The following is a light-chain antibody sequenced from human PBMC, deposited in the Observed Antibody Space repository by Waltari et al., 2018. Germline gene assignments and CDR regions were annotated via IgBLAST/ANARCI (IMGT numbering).Light chain of an antibody. J-gene: IGLJ2*01. CDR1: NSDVGAYDY. CDR3: CSCSYTPTTTVI. V-gene: IGLV2-14*01. CDR2: EVT. Sequence: QSALTQPASVSGSPGQSLTISCTGTNSDVGAYDYVSWYQHHPGKAPKLIIYEVTNRPSGVSNRFSGSKSDNTASLTISGLQAEDEAEYYCCSCSYTPTTTVIFGGGTKLTVL.